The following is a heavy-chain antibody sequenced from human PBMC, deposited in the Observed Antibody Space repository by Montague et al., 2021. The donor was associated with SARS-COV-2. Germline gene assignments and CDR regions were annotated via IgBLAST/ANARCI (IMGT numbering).Heavy chain of an antibody. D-gene: IGHD2-21*02. CDR2: TYYRSKRYN. V-gene: IGHV6-1*01. Sequence: CAISGDSVSSTTAAWNWIRQSPSRGLEWLGRTYYRSKRYNEYPVSVKSRVSINAETSKNQFSLQLNSVGPEDTAVYYCARKALVTDTFDLWGQGTVVTVSS. CDR3: ARKALVTDTFDL. J-gene: IGHJ3*01. CDR1: GDSVSSTTAA.